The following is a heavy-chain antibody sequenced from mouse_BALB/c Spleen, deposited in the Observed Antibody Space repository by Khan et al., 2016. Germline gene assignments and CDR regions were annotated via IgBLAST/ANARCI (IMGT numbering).Heavy chain of an antibody. CDR3: ARDDYDEVYYAMDY. J-gene: IGHJ4*01. CDR1: GYSISSGYS. Sequence: EVQLQESGPDLVKPSQSLSLTCTVTGYSISSGYSWHWIRQFPGNKLEWMGCIRYSGSTNYNPSLKSRISITRDTSMNQFFLQLNSVTSEDTATYYCARDDYDEVYYAMDYWGQGTSVTVSS. D-gene: IGHD2-4*01. V-gene: IGHV3-1*02. CDR2: IRYSGST.